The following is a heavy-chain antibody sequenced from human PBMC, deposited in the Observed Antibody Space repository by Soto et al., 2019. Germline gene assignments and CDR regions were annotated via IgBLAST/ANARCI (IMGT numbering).Heavy chain of an antibody. V-gene: IGHV3-74*01. CDR3: ARDSGYGSGTSVNHRLDY. CDR2: MYTDGSST. D-gene: IGHD3-10*01. Sequence: GGSLRLSCAGSGFTFSSFWLHCVRQAPGKGLVWVSRMYTDGSSTYYADSVKGRFTISRDNAKNTLYRQMNSLRAEATAVYYCARDSGYGSGTSVNHRLDYRGHGTLVTVSS. J-gene: IGHJ4*01. CDR1: GFTFSSFW.